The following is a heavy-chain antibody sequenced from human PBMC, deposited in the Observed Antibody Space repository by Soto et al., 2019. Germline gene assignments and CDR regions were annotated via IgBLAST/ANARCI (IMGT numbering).Heavy chain of an antibody. CDR3: ARTAYYASGRINLFDS. CDR2: MYYSGST. CDR1: GGSISSYS. V-gene: IGHV4-59*01. J-gene: IGHJ4*02. Sequence: SETLSLTCSVSGGSISSYSWTWIRQPPGEGLEWIGYMYYSGSTNYNPSLKSRATISADTSKNQFSLKLSSVTAADTDVYYCARTAYYASGRINLFDSWGQGTLVTVSS. D-gene: IGHD3-10*01.